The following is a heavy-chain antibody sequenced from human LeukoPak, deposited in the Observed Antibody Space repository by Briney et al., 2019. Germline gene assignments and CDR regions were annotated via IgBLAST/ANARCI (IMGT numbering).Heavy chain of an antibody. V-gene: IGHV4-39*01. CDR2: MYYDGTT. J-gene: IGHJ4*02. Sequence: SETLSLTCTVSGGSIFSTSFYWGWIHQPPGKGLEWIGSMYYDGTTYHNPSLKSRITISVDTSNSQFSLRLTSVTAADTAVYFCARRSDSGSDDGEDYFDSWGQGTLVTVSS. CDR3: ARRSDSGSDDGEDYFDS. D-gene: IGHD1-26*01. CDR1: GGSIFSTSFY.